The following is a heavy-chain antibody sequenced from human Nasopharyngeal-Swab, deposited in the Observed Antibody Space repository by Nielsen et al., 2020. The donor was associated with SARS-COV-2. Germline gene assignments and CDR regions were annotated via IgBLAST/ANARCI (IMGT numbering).Heavy chain of an antibody. V-gene: IGHV1-2*06. D-gene: IGHD6-13*01. CDR3: AREVLGIAATGYYGMDV. J-gene: IGHJ6*02. CDR2: INPNSGGT. Sequence: ASVKVSCKASGYTFTGYYLHWVRQAPGQGLEWMGRINPNSGGTNYAQKFQGRVTMTRDTSISTVYMELSRLRFDDTAVYYCAREVLGIAATGYYGMDVWGQGTTVTVSS. CDR1: GYTFTGYY.